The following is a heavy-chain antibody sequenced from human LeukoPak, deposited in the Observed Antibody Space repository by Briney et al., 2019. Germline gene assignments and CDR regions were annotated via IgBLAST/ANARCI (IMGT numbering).Heavy chain of an antibody. CDR3: AGYSFRAYYYYYYYMDV. D-gene: IGHD1-1*01. CDR1: GGTFSSYA. Sequence: GASVKVSCKASGGTFSSYAISWVRQAPGQGLEWMGGIIPTFGTANYAQKFQGRVTITADESTSTAYMELSSLRSEDTAVYYCAGYSFRAYYYYYYYMDVWGKGTTVTVSS. V-gene: IGHV1-69*13. CDR2: IIPTFGTA. J-gene: IGHJ6*03.